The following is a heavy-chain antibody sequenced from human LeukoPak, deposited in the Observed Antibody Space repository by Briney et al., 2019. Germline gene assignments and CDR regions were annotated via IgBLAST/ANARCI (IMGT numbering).Heavy chain of an antibody. CDR2: IDPDGSTT. J-gene: IGHJ6*02. V-gene: IGHV3-74*01. CDR3: TRVQAGRAGLMDV. D-gene: IGHD6-13*01. Sequence: GGSVRLSCAASGFTLSSYWMHWVRQAPGEGLVWVSRIDPDGSTTNYADSVKGRFTTSRDNAKNTLYLQMNSLRAEDTALYYCTRVQAGRAGLMDVWGRGTTVTVSS. CDR1: GFTLSSYW.